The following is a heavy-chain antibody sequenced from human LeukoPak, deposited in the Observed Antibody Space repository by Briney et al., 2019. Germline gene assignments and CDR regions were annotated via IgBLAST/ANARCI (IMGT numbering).Heavy chain of an antibody. CDR3: ARLIIRYNWNDEVDY. V-gene: IGHV1-69*01. D-gene: IGHD1-20*01. CDR2: IIPIFGTA. Sequence: SVKVSCKASGGTFSSYAISWVRQAPGQGLEWMGGIIPIFGTANYARKFQGRVTITADESTSTAYMELSSLRSEDTAVYYCARLIIRYNWNDEVDYWGQGTLVTVSS. CDR1: GGTFSSYA. J-gene: IGHJ4*02.